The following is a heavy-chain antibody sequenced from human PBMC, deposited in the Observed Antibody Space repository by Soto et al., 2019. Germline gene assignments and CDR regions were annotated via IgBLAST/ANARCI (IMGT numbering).Heavy chain of an antibody. Sequence: GGSLRLSCAASGFTFSSYWMSWVRQAPGKGLEWVANIKQDGSEKYYVDSVKGRFTISRDNAKNSLYLQMNSLRAEDTAVYYCARELPKIQWLVLFAFDIWGQGTMVTVSS. CDR2: IKQDGSEK. J-gene: IGHJ3*02. D-gene: IGHD6-19*01. CDR3: ARELPKIQWLVLFAFDI. V-gene: IGHV3-7*01. CDR1: GFTFSSYW.